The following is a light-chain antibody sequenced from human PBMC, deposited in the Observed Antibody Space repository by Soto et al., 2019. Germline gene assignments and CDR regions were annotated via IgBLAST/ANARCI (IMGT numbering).Light chain of an antibody. CDR1: QSISSY. CDR2: GAS. CDR3: QQNYNIPVT. V-gene: IGKV1-39*01. J-gene: IGKJ1*01. Sequence: DIQMTQSPSSLSASVGDRVTVTCRASQSISSYLNWYQQKPGKAPKILIYGASSLQSGVPSRFSGSGSGTDFTLTISILQPEDFATYFCQQNYNIPVTFGQGTKVEFK.